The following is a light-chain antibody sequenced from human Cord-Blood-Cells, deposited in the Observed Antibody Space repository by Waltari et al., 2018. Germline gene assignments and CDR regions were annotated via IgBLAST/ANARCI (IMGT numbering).Light chain of an antibody. CDR1: QSISSD. J-gene: IGKJ3*01. Sequence: DSQMTQSPSSLSASVRARVTITGRASQSISSDLNWYQQKPGKAPKLLIYAASSLQSGVPSRFSGSGSGTDFTLTISSLQPEDFATYYCQQSYRTLTFGPGTKVDIK. CDR2: AAS. CDR3: QQSYRTLT. V-gene: IGKV1-39*01.